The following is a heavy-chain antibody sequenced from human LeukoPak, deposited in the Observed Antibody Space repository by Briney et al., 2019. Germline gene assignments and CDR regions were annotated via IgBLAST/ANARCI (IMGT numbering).Heavy chain of an antibody. J-gene: IGHJ4*02. V-gene: IGHV4-59*01. CDR1: GGSISTYY. CDR2: IYYSGST. CDR3: ARAVGWIGFDY. Sequence: PSETLSLTCTVSGGSISTYYGSWIRQPPGKGLEGIAYIYYSGSTNYNPSLKSRVTISVDTSKNQFSLKLSSVTAADTAVYYCARAVGWIGFDYWGQGTLVTVSS. D-gene: IGHD6-19*01.